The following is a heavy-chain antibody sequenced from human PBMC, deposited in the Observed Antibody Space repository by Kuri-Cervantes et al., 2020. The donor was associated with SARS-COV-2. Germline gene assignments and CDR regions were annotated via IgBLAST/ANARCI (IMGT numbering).Heavy chain of an antibody. CDR2: ISYDGSNK. J-gene: IGHJ4*02. CDR1: GFTFSSYA. CDR3: ARDYYDSSGYRPSFDY. D-gene: IGHD3-22*01. V-gene: IGHV3-30-3*01. Sequence: GGSLRLSCAASGFTFSSYAMHWVRQAPGKGLEWVAVISYDGSNKYYADSVKGRFTISRDNSKNTLYLQMNSLRAEDTAVYYCARDYYDSSGYRPSFDYWGQGTLVTVSS.